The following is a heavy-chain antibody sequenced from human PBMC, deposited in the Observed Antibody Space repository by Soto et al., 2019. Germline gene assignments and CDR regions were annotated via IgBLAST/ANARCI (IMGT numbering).Heavy chain of an antibody. D-gene: IGHD2-21*01. CDR1: GASISNGKW. Sequence: QVQLQESGPGLVKPSETLTLTCVVSGASISNGKWWSWVRQPPGKGLEWIGEISHSGSPNYNPPLRSRFTIEVDKSKIQFSLKFSVSAADTAMYYCTRDGDYGYSLAYWGQGTLVTVSS. J-gene: IGHJ4*02. CDR2: ISHSGSP. CDR3: TRDGDYGYSLAY. V-gene: IGHV4-4*02.